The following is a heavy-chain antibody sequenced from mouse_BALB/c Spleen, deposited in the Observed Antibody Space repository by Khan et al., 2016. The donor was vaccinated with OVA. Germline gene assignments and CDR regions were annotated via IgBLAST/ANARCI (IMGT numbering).Heavy chain of an antibody. CDR3: ARRGLRWDFDD. V-gene: IGHV1-7*01. Sequence: QVQLQQSGAELAKPGASVKMSCKASGYTFINYWILWVKQRPGQGLEWIGYINPSTGYTEYNQNFKDKATLTADKSSSTAYMQLSSLTSEDSAVYYCARRGLRWDFDDWGQGTTLTVPS. CDR1: GYTFINYW. CDR2: INPSTGYT. D-gene: IGHD1-1*01. J-gene: IGHJ2*01.